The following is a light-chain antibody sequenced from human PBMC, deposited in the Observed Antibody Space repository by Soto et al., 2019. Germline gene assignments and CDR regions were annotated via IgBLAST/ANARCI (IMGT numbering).Light chain of an antibody. J-gene: IGKJ1*01. Sequence: DIQMTQSPSSLSASVGDRVTITCRASQSIAGFLNWYQQKPGKAPNLLIYAASNLQSGVPSRFSGRGSGTDFTLTISSLQSEDSATYYCQESYSALWSSGQGTRVQI. V-gene: IGKV1-39*01. CDR1: QSIAGF. CDR2: AAS. CDR3: QESYSALWS.